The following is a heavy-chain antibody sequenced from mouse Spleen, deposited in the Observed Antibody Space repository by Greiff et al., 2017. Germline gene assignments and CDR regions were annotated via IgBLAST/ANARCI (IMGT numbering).Heavy chain of an antibody. D-gene: IGHD2-5*01. CDR3: TTKSNYDYYFDY. CDR2: IDPENGDT. J-gene: IGHJ2*01. V-gene: IGHV14-4*01. CDR1: GFNIKDDY. Sequence: VQLQQSGAELVRPGASVKLSCTASGFNIKDDYMHWVKQRPEQGLEWIGWIDPENGDTEYASKFQGKATITADTSSNTAYLQLSSLTSEDTAVYYCTTKSNYDYYFDYWGQGTTLTVSS.